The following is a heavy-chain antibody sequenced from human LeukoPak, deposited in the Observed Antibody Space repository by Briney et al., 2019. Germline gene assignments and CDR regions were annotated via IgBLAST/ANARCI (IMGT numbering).Heavy chain of an antibody. V-gene: IGHV1-18*01. D-gene: IGHD2-2*01. CDR2: ISAYNGNT. Sequence: ASVKVSCKASGYTFTSYGISWVRQAPGQGLEWMGWISAYNGNTNYAQKLQGRVTMTTDTSTSTAYMELRSLRSDDTAVYYCARDIVVVPAPPDPRNWFDPWGQGTLVTVSS. J-gene: IGHJ5*02. CDR1: GYTFTSYG. CDR3: ARDIVVVPAPPDPRNWFDP.